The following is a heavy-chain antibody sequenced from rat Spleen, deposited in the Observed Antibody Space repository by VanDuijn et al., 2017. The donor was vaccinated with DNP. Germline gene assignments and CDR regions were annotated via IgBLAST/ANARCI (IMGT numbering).Heavy chain of an antibody. CDR1: GFTFSDYA. CDR3: TTDFERGY. V-gene: IGHV5-20*01. J-gene: IGHJ2*01. CDR2: INSNGGST. Sequence: EVQLVESGGGLVQPGRSLKLSCAASGFTFSDYAMAWVRQTPTKGLEWVASINSNGGSTSYRDSVKGRFTISRDNAKSILYLQMDSLRSEDTATYYCTTDFERGYWGQGVMVTVSS. D-gene: IGHD1-11*01.